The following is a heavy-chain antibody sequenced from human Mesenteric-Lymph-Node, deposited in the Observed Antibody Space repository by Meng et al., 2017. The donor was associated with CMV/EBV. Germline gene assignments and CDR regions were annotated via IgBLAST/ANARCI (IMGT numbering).Heavy chain of an antibody. D-gene: IGHD1-26*01. CDR2: IRYDESNE. CDR1: GFIFSSYG. V-gene: IGHV3-30*02. CDR3: AKDELSGYSASGPTDY. J-gene: IGHJ4*02. Sequence: GESLKISCAASGFIFSSYGMHWVRQAPGKGLEWVAFIRYDESNEYYADSVKGRFTVSRDNSKNTLFLQMSSLRAEDTAVYYCAKDELSGYSASGPTDYWGQGTLVTVSS.